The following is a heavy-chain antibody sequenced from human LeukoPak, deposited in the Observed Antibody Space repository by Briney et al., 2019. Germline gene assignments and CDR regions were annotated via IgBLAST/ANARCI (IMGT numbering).Heavy chain of an antibody. CDR1: VGSISSSNYY. CDR3: ARDAYYYDSSGYSPFDY. CDR2: VYYSGNT. J-gene: IGHJ4*02. Sequence: SPSETLSLTCTVSVGSISSSNYYWGWIRQPPGKGLECIGRVYYSGNTYYNPSLKSRVSMSVDTSKNQFSLKLSSVTAADTAVYYCARDAYYYDSSGYSPFDYWGQGTLVTVSS. D-gene: IGHD3-22*01. V-gene: IGHV4-39*07.